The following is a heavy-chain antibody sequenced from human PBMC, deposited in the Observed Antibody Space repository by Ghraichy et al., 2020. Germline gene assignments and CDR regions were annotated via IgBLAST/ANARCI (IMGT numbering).Heavy chain of an antibody. CDR2: ISGSGGST. D-gene: IGHD6-13*01. CDR1: GFTFSSYA. J-gene: IGHJ6*02. CDR3: AKDPDSSSWYRYYYGMDV. Sequence: GGSLRLSCAASGFTFSSYAMSWVRQAPGKGLEWVSAISGSGGSTYYADSVKGRFTISRDNSKNTLYLQMNSLRAEDTAVYYCAKDPDSSSWYRYYYGMDVWGQGTTVTVSS. V-gene: IGHV3-23*01.